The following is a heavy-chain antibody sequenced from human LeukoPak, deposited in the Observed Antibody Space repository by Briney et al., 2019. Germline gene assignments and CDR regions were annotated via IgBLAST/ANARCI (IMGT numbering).Heavy chain of an antibody. V-gene: IGHV4-4*09. J-gene: IGHJ4*02. Sequence: SETLSLTCTVSGGSISSYYWSWIRQPPGKGLEWIGYIYTSGSTNYNPSLKSRVTISVDTSKNQFSLKLSSVTAADTAVYYCASVRKRRAEDYWGQGTLVTVSS. CDR3: ASVRKRRAEDY. CDR1: GGSISSYY. D-gene: IGHD3-10*02. CDR2: IYTSGST.